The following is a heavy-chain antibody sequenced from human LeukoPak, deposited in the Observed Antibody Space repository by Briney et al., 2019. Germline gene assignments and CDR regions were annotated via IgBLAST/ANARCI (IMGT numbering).Heavy chain of an antibody. CDR1: GFTFSGHW. V-gene: IGHV3-7*03. D-gene: IGHD5-24*01. Sequence: GGSLRLSCAASGFTFSGHWLSWVRQAPGTGLEWVANIKQDGSEKYYVDSVKGRFIISRDNAKKSLYLQMNSLRAEDTAVYYCARENGYKVFDYWGQGTLVTVSS. J-gene: IGHJ4*02. CDR3: ARENGYKVFDY. CDR2: IKQDGSEK.